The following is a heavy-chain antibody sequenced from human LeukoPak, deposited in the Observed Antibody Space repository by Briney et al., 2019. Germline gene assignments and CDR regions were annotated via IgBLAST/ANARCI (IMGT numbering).Heavy chain of an antibody. CDR3: ARTVDPTTGEYYFDY. CDR1: GGTFSSYA. CDR2: IIPIFGIA. V-gene: IGHV1-69*04. Sequence: ASVKVSCKASGGTFSSYAISWVRQAPGQGLEWMGRIIPIFGIANYAQKFQGRVMITADKSTSTAYMELSSLRSEDTAVYYCARTVDPTTGEYYFDYWGQGTLVTVSS. D-gene: IGHD4-17*01. J-gene: IGHJ4*02.